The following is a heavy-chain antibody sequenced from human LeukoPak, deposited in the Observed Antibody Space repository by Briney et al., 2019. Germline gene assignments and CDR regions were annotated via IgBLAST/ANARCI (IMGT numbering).Heavy chain of an antibody. J-gene: IGHJ6*03. CDR3: ARTAGSSSFEGDYYYYYYMDV. CDR2: ISAYNGNT. V-gene: IGHV1-18*01. CDR1: GYTFTSYG. Sequence: ASVKVSCKASGYTFTSYGISWVRQAPGQGLEWMGWISAYNGNTNYAQKLQGRVTMTTDTSTSTAYMELRSLRSDDTAVYYCARTAGSSSFEGDYYYYYYMDVWGKGTTVTVSS. D-gene: IGHD6-6*01.